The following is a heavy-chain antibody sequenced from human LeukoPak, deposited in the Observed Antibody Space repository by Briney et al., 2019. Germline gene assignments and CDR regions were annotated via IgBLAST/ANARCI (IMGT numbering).Heavy chain of an antibody. CDR3: ASLVQQIVTTGAWFDP. CDR1: GGTFSSYA. V-gene: IGHV1-69*04. J-gene: IGHJ5*02. Sequence: SVKVSCEASGGTFSSYAISWVRQAPGQGLEWMGRIIPILGIANYAQKFQGRVTITADKSTSTAYMELSSLRSEDTAVYYCASLVQQIVTTGAWFDPWGQGTLVTVPS. D-gene: IGHD4-4*01. CDR2: IIPILGIA.